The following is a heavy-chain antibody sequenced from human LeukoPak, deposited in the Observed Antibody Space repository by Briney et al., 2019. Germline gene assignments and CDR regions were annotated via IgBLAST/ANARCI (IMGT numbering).Heavy chain of an antibody. J-gene: IGHJ5*02. CDR2: IYYSGST. V-gene: IGHV4-59*01. CDR1: GGSISSYY. D-gene: IGHD2-15*01. CDR3: AGGDCSGGSCLFDP. Sequence: PSETLSLTCTVSGGSISSYYWSWIRQPPGKGLEWIGYIYYSGSTNYNPSLKSRVTISVDTSKNQFSLKLSSVTAADTAVYYCAGGDCSGGSCLFDPWGQGTLVTVSS.